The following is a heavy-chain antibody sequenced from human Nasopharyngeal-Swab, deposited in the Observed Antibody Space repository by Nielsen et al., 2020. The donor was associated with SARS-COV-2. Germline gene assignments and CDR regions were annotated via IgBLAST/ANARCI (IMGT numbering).Heavy chain of an antibody. J-gene: IGHJ5*02. CDR2: IYYSGST. Sequence: WIRQPTGKGLEWIGYIYYSGSTNYNPSLKSRVTISVDTSKNQFSLKLSSVTAADTAVYYCARDNSKWEPRFWFDPWGQGTLVTVSS. D-gene: IGHD1-26*01. V-gene: IGHV4-59*01. CDR3: ARDNSKWEPRFWFDP.